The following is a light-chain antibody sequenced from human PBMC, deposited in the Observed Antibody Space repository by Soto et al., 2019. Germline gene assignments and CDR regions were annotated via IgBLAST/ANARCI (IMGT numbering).Light chain of an antibody. J-gene: IGKJ1*01. V-gene: IGKV3-11*01. CDR3: QQSYSTPRT. Sequence: EIVLTQSPATLSLSPGERATLSCRASRSVSGFLAWYQQKPGQAPRLLIYDASNRATGIPARFSGSGSGTDFTLTISSLEPEDFATYYCQQSYSTPRTFGQGTKVEIK. CDR1: RSVSGF. CDR2: DAS.